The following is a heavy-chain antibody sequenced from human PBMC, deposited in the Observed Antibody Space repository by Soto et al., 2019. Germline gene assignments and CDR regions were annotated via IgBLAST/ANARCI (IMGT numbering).Heavy chain of an antibody. CDR3: ARAPLLWFGELIPGYFDY. V-gene: IGHV4-31*03. Sequence: QVQLQESGPGLVKPSQTLSLTCTVSGGSISSGGYYWSWIRQHPGKGLEWIGYIYYSGRTYYNPSLKSRVTISVDTSKNQFSLKLSSVTAADTAVYYCARAPLLWFGELIPGYFDYWGQGTLVTVSS. CDR1: GGSISSGGYY. CDR2: IYYSGRT. D-gene: IGHD3-10*01. J-gene: IGHJ4*02.